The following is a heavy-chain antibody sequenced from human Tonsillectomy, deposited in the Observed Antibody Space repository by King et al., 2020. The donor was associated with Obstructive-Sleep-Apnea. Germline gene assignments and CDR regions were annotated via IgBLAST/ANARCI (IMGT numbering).Heavy chain of an antibody. J-gene: IGHJ1*01. CDR1: GFTFDDYA. CDR3: AKDTSSGYYGYFQH. D-gene: IGHD3-22*01. CDR2: ISWDGGST. V-gene: IGHV3-43D*03. Sequence: VQLVESGGVVVQPGGSLRLSCAASGFTFDDYAMHWVRQAPGKGLEWVSLISWDGGSTYYADSVKGRFTISRDNSKNSLYLQMNSLRAEDTALYYCAKDTSSGYYGYFQHWGQGTLVTVSS.